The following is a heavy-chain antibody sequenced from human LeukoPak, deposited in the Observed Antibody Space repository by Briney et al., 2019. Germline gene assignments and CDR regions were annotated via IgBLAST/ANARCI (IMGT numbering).Heavy chain of an antibody. V-gene: IGHV3-7*03. CDR2: IKEDGSKK. D-gene: IGHD4-17*01. CDR1: GFTFSRHW. J-gene: IGHJ5*02. CDR3: IVFGDSNH. Sequence: GGSLRLSCAASGFTFSRHWMTWVRQAPGKGPEWVANIKEDGSKKNYVDSVKGRFTISRDNTKNSLYLQMNSLRAEDTAVYYCIVFGDSNHWGQGTLVTVSS.